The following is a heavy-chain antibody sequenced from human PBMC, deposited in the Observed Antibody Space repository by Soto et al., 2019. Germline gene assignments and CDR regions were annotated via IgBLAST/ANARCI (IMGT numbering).Heavy chain of an antibody. Sequence: QVQLVQSGAEVKKPGSSVRVSCKASGGTFRSYGISWVRQAPGQGLEWMGGIVPIFGTLHYAQKFQGRVTITADESTRTAYMELSSLRSEDKAVYYCARNWYSSSSGYYLDYWGQGTVVTVSS. V-gene: IGHV1-69*01. D-gene: IGHD6-6*01. CDR2: IVPIFGTL. CDR1: GGTFRSYG. J-gene: IGHJ4*02. CDR3: ARNWYSSSSGYYLDY.